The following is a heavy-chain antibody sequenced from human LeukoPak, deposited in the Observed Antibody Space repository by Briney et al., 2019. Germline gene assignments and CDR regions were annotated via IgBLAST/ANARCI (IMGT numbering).Heavy chain of an antibody. CDR1: GDIVSSNSVT. CDR3: AREALSLGSVYGFDL. D-gene: IGHD2-8*01. V-gene: IGHV6-1*01. Sequence: SQTLSLTCAISGDIVSSNSVTWNWIRQSPSRGLEWLGRTYYRSKWYNDYAVSVKGRITINPDTSKNHFSLQLNSVTPEDTAVYFCAREALSLGSVYGFDLWGQGTLVTVSS. CDR2: TYYRSKWYN. J-gene: IGHJ5*02.